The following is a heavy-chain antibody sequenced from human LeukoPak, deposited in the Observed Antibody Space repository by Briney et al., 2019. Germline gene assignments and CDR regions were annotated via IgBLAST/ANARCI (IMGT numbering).Heavy chain of an antibody. CDR3: AKDRDNYGSGHDGFDI. Sequence: GGSLRLSCAASGFTFSRYGMHWVRQAPGKGLEWVTFIRYDGSNKYYADSVKGRFIISRDNSKNTLYLLMNSLKTEDTAVFYCAKDRDNYGSGHDGFDIWAQGTMVTVSS. V-gene: IGHV3-30*02. D-gene: IGHD3-10*01. CDR2: IRYDGSNK. CDR1: GFTFSRYG. J-gene: IGHJ3*02.